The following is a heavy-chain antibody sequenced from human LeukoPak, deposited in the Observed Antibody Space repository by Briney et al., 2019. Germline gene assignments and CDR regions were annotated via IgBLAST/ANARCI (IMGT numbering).Heavy chain of an antibody. Sequence: ASVKVSCKASGYIFTSYGISWVRQAPGQGLEWMGGIITIFGTAKYAQKFQGRVTTTADESTSIAYMELSSLRSEDTAVYYCAREGGDYYDSSGYYRGLLDYWGQGTLVTVSS. D-gene: IGHD3-22*01. CDR1: GYIFTSYG. CDR2: IITIFGTA. J-gene: IGHJ4*02. CDR3: AREGGDYYDSSGYYRGLLDY. V-gene: IGHV1-69*13.